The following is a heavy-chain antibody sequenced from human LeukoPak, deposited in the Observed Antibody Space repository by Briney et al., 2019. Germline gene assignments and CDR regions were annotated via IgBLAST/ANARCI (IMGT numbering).Heavy chain of an antibody. CDR1: GFTFSTYA. Sequence: PGGSLRLSCAASGFTFSTYAMPWVRQAPGKGLEWVAVISYDGSNKYYADSVKGRFTISRDNSKNTLYLQMNSLRAEDTAVYYCARGYCSGGSCYVDYWGQGTLVTVSS. J-gene: IGHJ4*02. CDR2: ISYDGSNK. CDR3: ARGYCSGGSCYVDY. D-gene: IGHD2-15*01. V-gene: IGHV3-30-3*01.